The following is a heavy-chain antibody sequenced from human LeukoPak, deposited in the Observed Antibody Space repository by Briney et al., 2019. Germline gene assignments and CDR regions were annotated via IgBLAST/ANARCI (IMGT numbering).Heavy chain of an antibody. CDR2: ISAYNGNT. CDR1: GYTFTSYG. CDR3: ARSLLGGYDSYYFDY. J-gene: IGHJ4*02. D-gene: IGHD5-12*01. Sequence: ASVKVSCKASGYTFTSYGISWVRQAPGQGREWMGWISAYNGNTNYAQKLQGRITMTTDTSTSTAYMELRILRSADTAVYYCARSLLGGYDSYYFDYWGQGTLVTVSS. V-gene: IGHV1-18*01.